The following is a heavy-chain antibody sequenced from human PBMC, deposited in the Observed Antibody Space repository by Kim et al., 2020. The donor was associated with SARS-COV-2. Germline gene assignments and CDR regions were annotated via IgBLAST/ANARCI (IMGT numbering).Heavy chain of an antibody. V-gene: IGHV4-59*01. J-gene: IGHJ4*02. CDR3: ARAHYGDYEAGYYFDY. Sequence: PSRKSRVTISVDTSKNQFSLKLSSVTAADTAVYYCARAHYGDYEAGYYFDYWGQGTLVTVSS. D-gene: IGHD4-17*01.